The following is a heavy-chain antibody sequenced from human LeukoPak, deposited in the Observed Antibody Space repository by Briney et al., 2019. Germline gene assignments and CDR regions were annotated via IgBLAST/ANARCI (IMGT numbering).Heavy chain of an antibody. V-gene: IGHV4-61*02. J-gene: IGHJ6*03. CDR2: IYTSGST. Sequence: SGTLSLTCTVSGGSISSGSYYWTWIRQPAGKGLEYIGRIYTSGSTSYNPSLKSRVTISVDTSKNQFSLKLSSVTAADTAVYYCARERLYCSSTSCLGDYYYYYMDVWGKGTTVTVSS. CDR1: GGSISSGSYY. CDR3: ARERLYCSSTSCLGDYYYYYMDV. D-gene: IGHD2-2*01.